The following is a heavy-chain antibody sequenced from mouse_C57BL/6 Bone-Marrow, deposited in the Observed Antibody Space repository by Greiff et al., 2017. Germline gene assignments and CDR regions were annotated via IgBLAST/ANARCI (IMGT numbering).Heavy chain of an antibody. J-gene: IGHJ4*01. V-gene: IGHV1-77*01. CDR2: IGPGSGST. D-gene: IGHD1-1*01. Sequence: QVQLKESGAELVKPGASVKISCKASGSTFTDYNLNGVKQRPGQGLEWIGKIGPGSGSTSYNEKFKGKAPLTADKSSSTAYMQLSSLTSEDSAVYFCARGYGSSYGSAMDYWGQGTSVTVSS. CDR1: GSTFTDYN. CDR3: ARGYGSSYGSAMDY.